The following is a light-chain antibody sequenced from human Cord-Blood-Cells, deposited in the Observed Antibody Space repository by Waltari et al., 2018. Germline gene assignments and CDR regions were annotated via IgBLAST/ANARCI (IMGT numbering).Light chain of an antibody. CDR1: SSDVGGYNY. CDR3: CSYAGSYTWV. Sequence: QSALTQPRSVSGSPGQSVTISCTGTSSDVGGYNYVSWYQQNPGKAPNLMIYDVSKRPSGVPDRFSGSKSGNTASLTISGLQTEDEADYYCCSYAGSYTWVFGGGTKLTVL. CDR2: DVS. V-gene: IGLV2-11*01. J-gene: IGLJ3*02.